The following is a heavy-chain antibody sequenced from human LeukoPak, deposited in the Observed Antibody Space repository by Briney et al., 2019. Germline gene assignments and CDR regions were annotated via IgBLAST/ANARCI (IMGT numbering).Heavy chain of an antibody. CDR1: GGSISSGGYY. CDR2: IYHSGST. CDR3: ARETYDSSGYNVRFDP. J-gene: IGHJ5*02. Sequence: PSETLSLTCTVSGGSISSGGYYWSWIRQPPGKGLEWFGYIYHSGSTYYNPSLKSRVTISVDRSKNQFSLKLSSVTAADTAVYYCARETYDSSGYNVRFDPWGQGTLVTVSS. D-gene: IGHD3-22*01. V-gene: IGHV4-30-2*01.